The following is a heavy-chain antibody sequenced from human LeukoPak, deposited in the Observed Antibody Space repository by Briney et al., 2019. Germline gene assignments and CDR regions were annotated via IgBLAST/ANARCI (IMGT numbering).Heavy chain of an antibody. Sequence: RASVKVSCKASGGTFSSYAISWVRQAPGQGLEWMGGIIPVYGAANYAQKFQGRVTIATDESTSTAYMELSSLRSDDTAVYYCARGGYSGYDPNYFNYWGQGTLVTVSS. J-gene: IGHJ4*02. V-gene: IGHV1-69*05. CDR3: ARGGYSGYDPNYFNY. CDR1: GGTFSSYA. CDR2: IIPVYGAA. D-gene: IGHD5-12*01.